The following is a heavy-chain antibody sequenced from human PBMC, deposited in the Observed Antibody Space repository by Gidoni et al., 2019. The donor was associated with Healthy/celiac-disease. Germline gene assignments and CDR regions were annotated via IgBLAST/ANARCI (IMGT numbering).Heavy chain of an antibody. D-gene: IGHD6-19*01. J-gene: IGHJ3*02. CDR1: GCPISSYY. CDR2: SYYSGST. CDR3: ARGAVAGQGAFDI. V-gene: IGHV4-59*01. Sequence: QVQLQESGPGLVNPSETLSLTCTVSGCPISSYYWRWIRQPPGKGLEWIGYSYYSGSTNYNPSLKSRVTISVDTSKNQFSLKLSSVTAADTAVYYCARGAVAGQGAFDIWGQGTMVTVSS.